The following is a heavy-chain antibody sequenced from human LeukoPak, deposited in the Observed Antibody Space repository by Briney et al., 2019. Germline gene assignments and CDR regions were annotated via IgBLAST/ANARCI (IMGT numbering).Heavy chain of an antibody. CDR2: ITGSSGST. D-gene: IGHD6-19*01. J-gene: IGHJ6*02. V-gene: IGHV3-23*01. Sequence: GGSLRLSCAAPAFAFSSYVLSWVRQAPVRGLEWVSTITGSSGSTYYADSVKGRFTISRDNSKNTLYLQMNSLRAEDTAVYYCLSSGWYKYYYYYYGMDVWGQGTTVTVSS. CDR3: LSSGWYKYYYYYYGMDV. CDR1: AFAFSSYV.